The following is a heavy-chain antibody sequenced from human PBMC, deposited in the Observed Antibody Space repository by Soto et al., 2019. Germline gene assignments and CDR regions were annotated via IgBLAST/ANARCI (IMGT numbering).Heavy chain of an antibody. CDR3: ARDVPMYSSSWYAADY. Sequence: QVQLQESGPGLVKPSQTLSLTCTVSGGSISSGDYYWSWIRQPPGKGLEWIGYIYYSGSTYYNPSLKSRVTISVDTSKNQFSLKLSSVTAADTAVYYCARDVPMYSSSWYAADYWGQGTLVTVSS. V-gene: IGHV4-30-4*01. J-gene: IGHJ4*02. CDR2: IYYSGST. D-gene: IGHD6-13*01. CDR1: GGSISSGDYY.